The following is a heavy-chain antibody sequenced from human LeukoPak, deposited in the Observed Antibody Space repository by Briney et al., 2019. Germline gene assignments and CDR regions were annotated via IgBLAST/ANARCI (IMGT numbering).Heavy chain of an antibody. CDR1: GYSFTSYW. CDR3: AKLKGSSGYYSDKHDYNWFDP. D-gene: IGHD3-22*01. CDR2: IYPGDSDT. V-gene: IGHV5-51*01. Sequence: GESLKISCKGSGYSFTSYWIGWVRQMPGKGLEWMGIIYPGDSDTRYSPSFQGQVTISADKSISTAYLQWSSLKASDTAMYYCAKLKGSSGYYSDKHDYNWFDPWGQGTLVTVSS. J-gene: IGHJ5*02.